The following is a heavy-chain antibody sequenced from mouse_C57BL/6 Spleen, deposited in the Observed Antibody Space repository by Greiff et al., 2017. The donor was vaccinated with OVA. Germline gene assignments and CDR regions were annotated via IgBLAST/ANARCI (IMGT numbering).Heavy chain of an antibody. CDR2: ISNGGGST. CDR1: GFTFSDYY. D-gene: IGHD1-1*01. V-gene: IGHV5-12*01. Sequence: EVKLVESGGGLVQPGGSLKLSCAASGFTFSDYYMYWVRQTPEKRLEWVAYISNGGGSTYYPDTVKGRFTISRDNAKNTLYLQMSRLKSEDTAMYYCARLYYGSSYDWYFDVWGTGTTVTVSS. J-gene: IGHJ1*03. CDR3: ARLYYGSSYDWYFDV.